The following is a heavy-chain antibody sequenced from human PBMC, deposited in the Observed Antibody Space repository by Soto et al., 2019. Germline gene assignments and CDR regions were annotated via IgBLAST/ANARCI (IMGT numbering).Heavy chain of an antibody. CDR3: ARPKGTYSSGYYYFDF. D-gene: IGHD6-19*01. CDR2: IIPLFGPA. J-gene: IGHJ4*02. V-gene: IGHV1-69*01. CDR1: GGTFSTYA. Sequence: QVQLEQSGAEVKQPGSSVRVSCKTSGGTFSTYAINWVRQAPGQGLEWMGAIIPLFGPADYSQKVQGRVTITADESTSTAYMELSSLRSDDTAVYFCARPKGTYSSGYYYFDFWGQGTLVTVSS.